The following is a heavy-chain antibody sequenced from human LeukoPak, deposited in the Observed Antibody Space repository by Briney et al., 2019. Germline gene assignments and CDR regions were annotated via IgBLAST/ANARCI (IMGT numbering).Heavy chain of an antibody. J-gene: IGHJ6*02. CDR2: ISLTGRT. CDR3: AKAPLSSGSYSPLWPDYYDMDV. Sequence: SGTLSLTCGVAGGSISNTNWWSWVRQPPGQGLEWIGEISLTGRTHYNPSLESRVTVSLDKSKNQLSLHLTSVTAAATAVYYCAKAPLSSGSYSPLWPDYYDMDVWGQGTTVTVSS. CDR1: GGSISNTNW. V-gene: IGHV4-4*02. D-gene: IGHD3-10*01.